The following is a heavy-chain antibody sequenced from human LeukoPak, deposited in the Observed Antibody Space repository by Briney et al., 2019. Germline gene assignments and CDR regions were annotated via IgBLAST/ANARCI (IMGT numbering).Heavy chain of an antibody. Sequence: GGSLRLSCAASGFTFSDYGMHWVRQAPGKGLEWVAFIRYDGIHKYYGDSVKGRFTIARDNSKNTLYLQMNSLRAEDTAVYYCAKEDYPFWSGYRGEYLRHWGLGTLVIVSS. CDR1: GFTFSDYG. J-gene: IGHJ1*01. D-gene: IGHD3-3*01. CDR3: AKEDYPFWSGYRGEYLRH. V-gene: IGHV3-30*02. CDR2: IRYDGIHK.